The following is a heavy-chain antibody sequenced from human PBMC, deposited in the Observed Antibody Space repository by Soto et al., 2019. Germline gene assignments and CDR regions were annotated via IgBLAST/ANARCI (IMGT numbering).Heavy chain of an antibody. CDR2: IYHSGHT. D-gene: IGHD6-25*01. J-gene: IGHJ4*02. Sequence: QLRLQESCPGLVKPSETLSLTCTVSGDSISSTSRNWGWIRQPPGKGLEWIGKIYHSGHTYYNPSLNSLVTLSVDTSQNQFSLKLTSVTAADTAVYYCARLSSSGFVFDNWCQGTLVSVSS. CDR3: ARLSSSGFVFDN. V-gene: IGHV4-39*01. CDR1: GDSISSTSRN.